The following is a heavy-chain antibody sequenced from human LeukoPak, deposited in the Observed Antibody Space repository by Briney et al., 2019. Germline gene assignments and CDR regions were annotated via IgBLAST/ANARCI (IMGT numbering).Heavy chain of an antibody. Sequence: GGSLRLSCAASGFTFSSYAMHWVRQAPGKGLVWVSHINSDGSATRYADSVKGRFTISRDNAKNTLYLQMNSLRAEDTAVYYCAKCVSIVLMVYASDYWGQGTLVTVSS. CDR2: INSDGSAT. CDR3: AKCVSIVLMVYASDY. CDR1: GFTFSSYA. J-gene: IGHJ4*02. D-gene: IGHD2-8*01. V-gene: IGHV3-74*01.